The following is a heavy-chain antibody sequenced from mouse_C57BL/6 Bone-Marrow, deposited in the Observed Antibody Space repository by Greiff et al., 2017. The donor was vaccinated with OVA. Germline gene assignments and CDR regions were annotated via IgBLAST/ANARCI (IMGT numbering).Heavy chain of an antibody. V-gene: IGHV1-15*01. J-gene: IGHJ2*01. CDR3: TRRGPLSCDD. D-gene: IGHD6-1*01. Sequence: QVQLQQSGAELVRPGASVTLSCKASGYTFTDYEMHWVKQTPVHGLEWIGAIDPETGGTAYNQKFKGKAILTADKSSSTAYMELRSLTSEDSAVYYCTRRGPLSCDDWGQGTTLTVSS. CDR1: GYTFTDYE. CDR2: IDPETGGT.